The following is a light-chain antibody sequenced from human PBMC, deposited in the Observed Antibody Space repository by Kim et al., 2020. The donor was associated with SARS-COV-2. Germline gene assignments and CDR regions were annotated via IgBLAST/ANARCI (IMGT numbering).Light chain of an antibody. CDR2: GAS. CDR3: QQYGSSSFT. J-gene: IGKJ3*01. CDR1: QSVSSSQ. V-gene: IGKV3-20*01. Sequence: PGERASLSCRASQSVSSSQLAWYQQRPGQAPRLLIYGASSRATGIADRFSGSGSGTDFTLTISRLEPEDFAVYYCQQYGSSSFTFGPGTKVD.